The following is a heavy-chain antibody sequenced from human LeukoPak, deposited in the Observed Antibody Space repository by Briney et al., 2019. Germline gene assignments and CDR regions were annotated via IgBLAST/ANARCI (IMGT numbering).Heavy chain of an antibody. D-gene: IGHD3-3*01. Sequence: ASVKVSCKASGYSFKTNDINWVRQATGQGLEWMGWMNPNSGNTGYAQKFQGRVTITRNTSISTAYMELSSLRSEDTAVYYCARVTEYYDFWSGYYTEHFDYWGQGTLVTVSS. J-gene: IGHJ4*02. CDR2: MNPNSGNT. V-gene: IGHV1-8*03. CDR3: ARVTEYYDFWSGYYTEHFDY. CDR1: GYSFKTND.